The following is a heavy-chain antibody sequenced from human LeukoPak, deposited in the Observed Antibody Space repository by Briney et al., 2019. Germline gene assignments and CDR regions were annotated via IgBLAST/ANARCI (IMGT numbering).Heavy chain of an antibody. V-gene: IGHV4-39*07. CDR2: IYYSGST. CDR1: GGSISSSSYY. J-gene: IGHJ4*02. D-gene: IGHD6-13*01. Sequence: SETLSLTCTVSGGSISSSSYYWGWIRQPPGKGLEWIGSIYYSGSTYYNPSLKSRVTISVDTSKNQFSLKLSSVTAADTAVYCCARGGGGIAVDYWGQGTLVTVSS. CDR3: ARGGGGIAVDY.